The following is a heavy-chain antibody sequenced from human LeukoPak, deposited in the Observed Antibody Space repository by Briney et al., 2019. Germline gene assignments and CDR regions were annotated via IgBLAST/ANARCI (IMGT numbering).Heavy chain of an antibody. CDR3: ARRKRGSGGPFDY. Sequence: PSETLSLTCTVSGGSLSDYYWTWIRQSPGTGLEGIGYMDYSGSTAYNLSLKSRVTISIDTSKKQFSLELSSVTAADTAIYFCARRKRGSGGPFDYWGQGTLVTVSS. J-gene: IGHJ4*02. CDR1: GGSLSDYY. D-gene: IGHD6-19*01. CDR2: MDYSGST. V-gene: IGHV4-59*08.